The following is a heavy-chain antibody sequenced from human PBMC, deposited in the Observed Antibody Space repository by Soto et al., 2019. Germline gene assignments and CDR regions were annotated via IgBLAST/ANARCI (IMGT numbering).Heavy chain of an antibody. CDR2: IYWDDDK. V-gene: IGHV2-5*02. J-gene: IGHJ6*03. CDR3: AHSCCYDSRGYYYSYYMDD. Sequence: QITLKESGPTLVKPTQTLTLTCTFSGFSLSTSGVGVGWIRQPPGKALEWLALIYWDDDKRYSPSLKSRLTIPEDPSKNQVVLTRTNMDPVDTAPYYCAHSCCYDSRGYYYSYYMDDWGKGTTVTVSS. CDR1: GFSLSTSGVG. D-gene: IGHD5-12*01.